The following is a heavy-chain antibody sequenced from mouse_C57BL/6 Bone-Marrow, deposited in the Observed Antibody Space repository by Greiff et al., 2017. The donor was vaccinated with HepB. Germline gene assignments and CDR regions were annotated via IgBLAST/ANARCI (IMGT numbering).Heavy chain of an antibody. D-gene: IGHD3-3*01. J-gene: IGHJ3*01. Sequence: VQLQQSGPELVKPGASVKISCKASGYAFSSSWMNWVKQRPGKGLEWIGRIYPGDGDTNYNGKFKGKATLTADKSSSTAYMQLSSLTSEDSAVYFCARQRAPRGFAYWGQGTLVTVSA. CDR3: ARQRAPRGFAY. CDR2: IYPGDGDT. CDR1: GYAFSSSW. V-gene: IGHV1-82*01.